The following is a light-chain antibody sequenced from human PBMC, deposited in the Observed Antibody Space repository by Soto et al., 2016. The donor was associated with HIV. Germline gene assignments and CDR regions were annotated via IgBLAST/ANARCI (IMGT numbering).Light chain of an antibody. CDR1: QGIKNE. CDR2: ATS. J-gene: IGKJ2*01. Sequence: AIQMTQSPSSLSASVGDRITITCRASQGIKNELGWYQQKPGKAPKLLIYATSSLGGGVPSRFGGSASGTDFTLTITSLQPEDSASYFCLQDYSYPFTFGQGTKLEIK. V-gene: IGKV1-6*01. CDR3: LQDYSYPFT.